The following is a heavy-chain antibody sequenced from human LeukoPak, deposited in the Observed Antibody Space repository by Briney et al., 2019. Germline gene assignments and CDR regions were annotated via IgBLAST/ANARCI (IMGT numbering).Heavy chain of an antibody. CDR2: IYYSGST. CDR3: ARVPVPYATYYMDV. D-gene: IGHD2-8*01. Sequence: SETLSLTCTVSGGSISSSSYYWGWIRQPPGKGLEWIGSIYYSGSTYYNPSLKSRVTISVDTSENQFSLKLSSVTAADTAVYYCARVPVPYATYYMDVWGKGTTVTVSS. V-gene: IGHV4-39*07. J-gene: IGHJ6*03. CDR1: GGSISSSSYY.